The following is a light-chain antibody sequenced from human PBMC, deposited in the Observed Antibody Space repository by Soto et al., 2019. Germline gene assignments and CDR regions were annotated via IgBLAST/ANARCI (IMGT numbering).Light chain of an antibody. J-gene: IGLJ1*01. Sequence: SALTQPASVSGSPGQSITISCTGTSSDVGAYDFVSWYQQHPGKAPKLLIYDVSSRPSGVSNRFSGSRSGNTASLTISGLQAEDEADYYCNSYTTSSTYVFGTGTKVTVL. CDR1: SSDVGAYDF. CDR2: DVS. V-gene: IGLV2-14*01. CDR3: NSYTTSSTYV.